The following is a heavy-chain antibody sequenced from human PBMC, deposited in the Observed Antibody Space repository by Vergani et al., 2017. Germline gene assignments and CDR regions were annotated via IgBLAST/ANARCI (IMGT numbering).Heavy chain of an antibody. J-gene: IGHJ6*02. V-gene: IGHV3-48*01. CDR2: ISSSSSTI. Sequence: EVQLVESGGGLVQPGGSLRLSCAASGFTFSSYSMNWVRQAPGKGLEWVSYISSSSSTIYYADSVKGRFTISRDNAKNSLYLQMNSLRAEDTAVYYCARAETGYSSSWFPGDYYYYGMDVWGQXP. CDR3: ARAETGYSSSWFPGDYYYYGMDV. D-gene: IGHD6-13*01. CDR1: GFTFSSYS.